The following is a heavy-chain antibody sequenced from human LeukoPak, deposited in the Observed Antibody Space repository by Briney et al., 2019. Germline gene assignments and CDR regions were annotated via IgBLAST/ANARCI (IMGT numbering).Heavy chain of an antibody. J-gene: IGHJ4*02. CDR3: ARERPSGSYYREYYFDS. D-gene: IGHD3-10*01. CDR2: INQDGSEK. Sequence: GGSLRLSCAASGFTFSSYWMSWVRQAPGKGLEWVANINQDGSEKYYVDSVKGRFTISRDNAKNSLYLQMNSLRAEDTAVYYCARERPSGSYYREYYFDSWGQGTLVTVSS. V-gene: IGHV3-7*01. CDR1: GFTFSSYW.